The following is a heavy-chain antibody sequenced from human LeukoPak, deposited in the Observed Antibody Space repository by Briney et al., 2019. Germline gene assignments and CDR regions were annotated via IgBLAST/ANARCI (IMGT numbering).Heavy chain of an antibody. V-gene: IGHV4-61*02. J-gene: IGHJ4*02. CDR1: GGSISSGSYY. CDR3: ARASSWPPSAV. CDR2: IYTSGST. D-gene: IGHD6-13*01. Sequence: SQTLSLTCTVSGGSISSGSYYWSWIRQPAGKGLEWIGRIYTSGSTNYNPSLKSRVTISVDTSKNQFSLKLSSVTAADTAVYYCARASSWPPSAVWGQGTLVTVSS.